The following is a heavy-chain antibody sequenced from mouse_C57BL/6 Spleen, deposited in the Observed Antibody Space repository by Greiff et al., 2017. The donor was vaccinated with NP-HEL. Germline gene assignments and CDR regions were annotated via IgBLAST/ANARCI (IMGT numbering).Heavy chain of an antibody. Sequence: VQLQQSGAELARPGASVKLSCKASGYTFTSYGISWVKQRPGQGLEWIGEIYPRSGNTYYNEKFKGKATLTADKSSSTAYMELRSLTSEDSAVYFCAPTAQATPFAYWGQGTLVTVSA. J-gene: IGHJ3*01. CDR2: IYPRSGNT. CDR3: APTAQATPFAY. CDR1: GYTFTSYG. V-gene: IGHV1-81*01. D-gene: IGHD3-2*02.